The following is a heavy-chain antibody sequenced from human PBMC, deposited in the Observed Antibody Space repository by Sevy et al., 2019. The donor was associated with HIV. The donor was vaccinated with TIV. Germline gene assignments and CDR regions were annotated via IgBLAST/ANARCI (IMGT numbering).Heavy chain of an antibody. V-gene: IGHV3-23*01. CDR3: AKLSCSDGNCFSIDY. Sequence: GGSLRLSCAASGFTFSSYVMTWVRQAPGKGLEWVSGISASGASTYYADSVKGRFTISRDNSKNTLYLQINSLRAEDTAVYYCAKLSCSDGNCFSIDYWGQGTLVTVSS. D-gene: IGHD2-15*01. J-gene: IGHJ4*02. CDR2: ISASGAST. CDR1: GFTFSSYV.